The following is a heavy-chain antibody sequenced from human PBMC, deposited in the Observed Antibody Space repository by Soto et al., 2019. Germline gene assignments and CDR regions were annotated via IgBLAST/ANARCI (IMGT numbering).Heavy chain of an antibody. CDR3: ASSVLHAAFDY. J-gene: IGHJ4*02. Sequence: PGESLKISCKGSGYSFTSSWISWFRQMPGKGLEGMGRINPSDSYTNYSPPSQVHVTISADKYISTAYLQWRSLKASDTAMYYCASSVLHAAFDYWRQGTLVSVSS. CDR2: INPSDSYT. D-gene: IGHD6-13*01. CDR1: GYSFTSSW. V-gene: IGHV5-10-1*01.